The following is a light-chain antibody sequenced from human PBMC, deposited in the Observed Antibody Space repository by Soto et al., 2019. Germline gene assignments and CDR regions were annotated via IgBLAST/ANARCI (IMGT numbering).Light chain of an antibody. J-gene: IGLJ1*01. CDR2: EGT. V-gene: IGLV2-23*03. CDR1: ISDVVTYNL. Sequence: LAHPASVSGSPGQSISISCTGTISDVVTYNLVSWYQQHPGKAPTVLIYEGTKRPSGVSNRFSGSKSGNTASLTISGLQTEDEADYYCYSFAGSTTFSYVFGPGTKVTVL. CDR3: YSFAGSTTFSYV.